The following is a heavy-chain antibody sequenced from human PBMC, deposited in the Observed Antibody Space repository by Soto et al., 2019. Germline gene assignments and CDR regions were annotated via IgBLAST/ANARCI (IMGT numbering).Heavy chain of an antibody. CDR3: ARACITGLKLIHYGMDV. D-gene: IGHD1-20*01. CDR2: INPNSGGT. J-gene: IGHJ6*02. V-gene: IGHV1-2*04. CDR1: GYTFTGYY. Sequence: GASLKFSCQASGYTFTGYYMHWVRQAPGQGLEWMGWINPNSGGTNYAQKFQGWVTMTRDTSISTAYMELSRLRSDDTAVYYCARACITGLKLIHYGMDVWGQGTTVTVSS.